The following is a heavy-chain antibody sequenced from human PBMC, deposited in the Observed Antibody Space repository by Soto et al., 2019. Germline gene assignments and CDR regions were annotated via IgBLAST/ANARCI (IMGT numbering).Heavy chain of an antibody. D-gene: IGHD3-22*01. CDR1: GYTFTGYY. Sequence: SVKVSCKASGYTFTGYYIHWVRQAPGQGLEWMGWINPNSGGTNYAQKFQGRVTMTRDTSISTAYMELSRLRSDDTAVYYCVSQLPNYYDSTGYYPFDYWGQGTLVTVSS. CDR3: VSQLPNYYDSTGYYPFDY. V-gene: IGHV1-2*02. CDR2: INPNSGGT. J-gene: IGHJ4*02.